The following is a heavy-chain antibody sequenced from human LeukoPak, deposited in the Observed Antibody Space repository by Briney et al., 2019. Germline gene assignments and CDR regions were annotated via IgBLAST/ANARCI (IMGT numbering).Heavy chain of an antibody. CDR3: ARLDTAILDYAMDV. D-gene: IGHD5-18*01. CDR1: GGSISSFH. V-gene: IGHV4-59*01. J-gene: IGHJ6*02. Sequence: PSETLSLTCTVSGGSISSFHWSWIRQPPGKGLEWIGSVYYTGSTKFNPSLKSRATMSVATSRNQFSLKLSSVTATDTAVYYCARLDTAILDYAMDVWGQGTTVTVFS. CDR2: VYYTGST.